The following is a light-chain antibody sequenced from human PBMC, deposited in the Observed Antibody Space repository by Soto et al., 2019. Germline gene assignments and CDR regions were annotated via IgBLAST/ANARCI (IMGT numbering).Light chain of an antibody. J-gene: IGKJ1*01. CDR2: GAS. CDR3: HQYGASPET. CDR1: QRVSGTS. Sequence: ETVLTQSPGTLSLSPGERATLSCRASQRVSGTSLAWYQQKPGQAPRLLIYGASTRATGIPDRSSASGSGTDFTLTINRLEPEDFAVYYCHQYGASPETFGRGTKVEIK. V-gene: IGKV3-20*01.